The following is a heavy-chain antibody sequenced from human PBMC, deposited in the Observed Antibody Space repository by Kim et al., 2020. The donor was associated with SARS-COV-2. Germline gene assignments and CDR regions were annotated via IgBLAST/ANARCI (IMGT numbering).Heavy chain of an antibody. CDR2: IYYSGST. Sequence: SETLSLTCTVSGGSISSGGYYWSWIRQHPGKGLEWIGYIYYSGSTYYNPSLKSRVTISVDTSKNQFSLKLSSVTAADTAVYYCASSGYCSGGSCLRVGGGMDVWGQGTTVTVSS. CDR3: ASSGYCSGGSCLRVGGGMDV. J-gene: IGHJ6*02. D-gene: IGHD2-15*01. V-gene: IGHV4-31*03. CDR1: GGSISSGGYY.